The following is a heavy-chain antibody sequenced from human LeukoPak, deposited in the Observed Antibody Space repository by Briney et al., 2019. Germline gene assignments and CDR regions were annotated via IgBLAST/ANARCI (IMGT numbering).Heavy chain of an antibody. J-gene: IGHJ4*02. D-gene: IGHD1-26*01. V-gene: IGHV4-34*01. CDR1: GGSFSGYY. Sequence: SETLSLTCAVYGGSFSGYYWSWIRQPPGKGLEWIGEINHSGSTNYNPSLKSRVTMSVDTSKSQFSLKLSSVTAADTAVYYCARDLGGIYFDYWGQGTLVTVSS. CDR3: ARDLGGIYFDY. CDR2: INHSGST.